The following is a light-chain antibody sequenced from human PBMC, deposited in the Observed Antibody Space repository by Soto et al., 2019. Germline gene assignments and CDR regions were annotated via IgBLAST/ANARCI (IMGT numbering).Light chain of an antibody. Sequence: QSALTQPASVSGSPGQSITISCTGTSSDIGTYNYVSWYQQHPGQAPKLMISDVSNRPSGISDRFSGSKSGNTASLTISGLQAEDEADYDCYSCITSTDTRYVFGTGTKVTVL. CDR1: SSDIGTYNY. V-gene: IGLV2-14*03. CDR3: YSCITSTDTRYV. J-gene: IGLJ1*01. CDR2: DVS.